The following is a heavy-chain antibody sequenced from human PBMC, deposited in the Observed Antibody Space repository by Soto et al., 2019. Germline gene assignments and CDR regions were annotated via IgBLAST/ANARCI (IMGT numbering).Heavy chain of an antibody. D-gene: IGHD1-26*01. CDR1: GYSFSRYW. CDR3: ARRRGSGSDYYYNYGMGV. CDR2: IYPGDSEI. Sequence: GESLKISCNGSGYSFSRYWIGWVRQMPGKGLEWMGIIYPGDSEIRYSPSFQGQVTISADTSISTAYLQWSSLKASDTAIYYCARRRGSGSDYYYNYGMGVWGQGTMVTVSS. J-gene: IGHJ6*02. V-gene: IGHV5-51*01.